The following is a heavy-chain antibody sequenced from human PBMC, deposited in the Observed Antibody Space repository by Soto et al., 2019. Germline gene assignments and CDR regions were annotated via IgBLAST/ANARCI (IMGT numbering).Heavy chain of an antibody. CDR2: ISAYNGNT. J-gene: IGHJ5*02. CDR3: ARDNTERYCISTSCYEGWFDP. CDR1: GYTFTSYG. D-gene: IGHD2-2*01. V-gene: IGHV1-18*01. Sequence: QVQLVQSGAEVKKPGASVKVSCKASGYTFTSYGISWVRQAPGQGLEWMGWISAYNGNTNYAQKLQGRVTMTTDTSTSTAYMELRGLRSGDTAVYYCARDNTERYCISTSCYEGWFDPWGQGTLVTVSS.